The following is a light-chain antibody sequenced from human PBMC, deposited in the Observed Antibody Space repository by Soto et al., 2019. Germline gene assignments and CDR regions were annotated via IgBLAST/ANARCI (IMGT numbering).Light chain of an antibody. CDR3: QQFYNYPRT. V-gene: IGKV1-8*01. CDR2: DAS. Sequence: AIRMPQSPSSFSASTGDRFSITGRATQDIGTYLAWYQQIPGKAPKLLIYDASTLQTGVPSRFSGSGSGTDFTLTISYLQSEDFGTYYCQQFYNYPRTFGQGTKVDIK. CDR1: QDIGTY. J-gene: IGKJ1*01.